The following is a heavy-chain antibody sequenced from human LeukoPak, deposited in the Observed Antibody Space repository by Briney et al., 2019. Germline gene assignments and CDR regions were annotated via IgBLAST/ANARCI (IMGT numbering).Heavy chain of an antibody. Sequence: SETLSLTCTVSGGSISSYYWSWIRQPPGKGLEWIGYIYYSGSTNYNPSLKSRVTMSVDTSKNQFSLKLSSVTAADTAVYYCALSGAYYYYMDVWGKGTTVTVSS. CDR1: GGSISSYY. V-gene: IGHV4-59*12. D-gene: IGHD7-27*01. J-gene: IGHJ6*03. CDR2: IYYSGST. CDR3: ALSGAYYYYMDV.